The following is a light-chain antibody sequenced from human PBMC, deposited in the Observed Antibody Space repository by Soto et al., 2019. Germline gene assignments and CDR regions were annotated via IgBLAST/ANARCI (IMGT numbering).Light chain of an antibody. CDR2: SNS. J-gene: IGLJ7*01. CDR3: AAWDDSLNRHV. V-gene: IGLV1-44*01. CDR1: SSNIGGNT. Sequence: QTVVTQPPSASGTPGQRVTISCSGSSSNIGGNTVNWYQQIPGTVPKLLIYSNSQRPSGVPDRFSGSKSGSSASLAISGLQSEDEADYYCAAWDDSLNRHVFGGGTQLTVL.